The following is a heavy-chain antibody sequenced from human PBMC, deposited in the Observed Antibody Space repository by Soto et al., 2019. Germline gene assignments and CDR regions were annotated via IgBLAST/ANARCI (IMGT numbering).Heavy chain of an antibody. V-gene: IGHV3-7*01. Sequence: GGSLRLSRAASGFTFSSYWMSWVRQAPGKGLEWVANIKQDGSEKYYVDSVKGRFTISRDNAKNSLYLQMNSLRAEDTAVYYCARYPVFGENYYYYMDVWGKGTTVTVSS. CDR2: IKQDGSEK. D-gene: IGHD3-3*01. CDR1: GFTFSSYW. CDR3: ARYPVFGENYYYYMDV. J-gene: IGHJ6*03.